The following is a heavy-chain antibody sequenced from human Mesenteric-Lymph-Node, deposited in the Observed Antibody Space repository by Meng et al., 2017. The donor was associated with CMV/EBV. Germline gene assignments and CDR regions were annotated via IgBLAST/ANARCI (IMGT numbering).Heavy chain of an antibody. CDR1: GFTFSSYG. CDR2: ITGSSTTI. D-gene: IGHD2-15*01. Sequence: GGSLRLSCAASGFTFSSYGMNWVRQAPGKGLEWVSYITGSSTTIYYADSVKGRFTISRDNAKNSLYLQMNSLKAEDTAVYYCARSGGGNLNFDYWGQGTLVTVSS. J-gene: IGHJ4*02. V-gene: IGHV3-48*04. CDR3: ARSGGGNLNFDY.